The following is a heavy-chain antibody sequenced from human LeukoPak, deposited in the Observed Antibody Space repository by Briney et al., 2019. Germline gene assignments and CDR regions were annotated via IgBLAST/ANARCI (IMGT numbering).Heavy chain of an antibody. V-gene: IGHV3-30*04. Sequence: GGSLRLSCAASGFTFSSYAMHWVGQAPGKGLEWVAVISYAGSNKYYADSVKGRFTISRDNSKNTLYLQMNSLRAEDTAVYYCARDPVVVAAGGSFDYWGQGTLVTVSS. J-gene: IGHJ4*02. D-gene: IGHD2-15*01. CDR1: GFTFSSYA. CDR3: ARDPVVVAAGGSFDY. CDR2: ISYAGSNK.